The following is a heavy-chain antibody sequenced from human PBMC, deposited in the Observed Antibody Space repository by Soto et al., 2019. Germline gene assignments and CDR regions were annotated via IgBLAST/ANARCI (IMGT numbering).Heavy chain of an antibody. J-gene: IGHJ6*02. CDR3: ARQGIAAAGTFGYYYGMDV. V-gene: IGHV5-10-1*01. D-gene: IGHD6-13*01. CDR1: GYSFTSYR. CDR2: IDPSDSYT. Sequence: DSLTISGKGSGYSFTSYRISLVRQMPGKGLEWMGRIDPSDSYTNYSPSFQGHVTISADKSISTAYLQWSSLKASDTAMYYCARQGIAAAGTFGYYYGMDVWGQGTTVTVSS.